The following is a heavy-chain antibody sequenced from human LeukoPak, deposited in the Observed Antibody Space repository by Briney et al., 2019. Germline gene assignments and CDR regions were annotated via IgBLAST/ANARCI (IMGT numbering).Heavy chain of an antibody. CDR2: IYWDDNK. D-gene: IGHD2-15*01. CDR1: GFSLSTSGMC. Sequence: SGPTLVNPTQTLTLTCTFSGFSLSTSGMCLSWIRQPPGKALEWLAHIYWDDNKYYSTSLKTRLTISEDTSKNQVVLTMTNMDPVDTATYYCTRQVVVAAAAWDYWGQGTLVTVSS. CDR3: TRQVVVAAAAWDY. V-gene: IGHV2-70*01. J-gene: IGHJ4*02.